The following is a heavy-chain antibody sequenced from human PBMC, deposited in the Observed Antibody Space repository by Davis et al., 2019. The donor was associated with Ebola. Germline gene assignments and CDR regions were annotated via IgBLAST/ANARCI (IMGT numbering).Heavy chain of an antibody. Sequence: QVSCKASGYSLTTYWIAWVRQLPGEGLEWMGVIFSGGSDTIYRPPFEGQVTISVDRSITTAYLQWSSLKASDSAMYYCARQESIYGSIDTWGQGTLVTVSS. J-gene: IGHJ5*02. V-gene: IGHV5-51*01. CDR2: IFSGGSDT. D-gene: IGHD6-13*01. CDR3: ARQESIYGSIDT. CDR1: GYSLTTYW.